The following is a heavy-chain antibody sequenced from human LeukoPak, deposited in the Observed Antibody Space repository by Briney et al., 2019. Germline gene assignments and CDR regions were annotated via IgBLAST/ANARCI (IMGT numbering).Heavy chain of an antibody. V-gene: IGHV1-8*03. Sequence: ASVKVSCKASGYTFTSYDINWVRQATGQGLEWMGWMNPNSRNTGYAQKFQGRVTITRNTSISTAYMELSSLRSDDTAVYYCVRVGYSNSYDYWGQGTPVTVSS. CDR3: VRVGYSNSYDY. CDR1: GYTFTSYD. J-gene: IGHJ4*02. CDR2: MNPNSRNT. D-gene: IGHD4-11*01.